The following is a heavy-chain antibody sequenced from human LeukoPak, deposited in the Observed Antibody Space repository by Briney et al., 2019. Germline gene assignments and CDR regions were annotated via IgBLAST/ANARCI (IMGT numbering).Heavy chain of an antibody. CDR1: GFTFGDYA. CDR2: IRSKAYGGTT. D-gene: IGHD4-17*01. CDR3: TSTASTVTTMGYYFDY. J-gene: IGHJ4*02. V-gene: IGHV3-49*03. Sequence: GGSLRLSCTASGFTFGDYAMSWFRQAPGKGLDWVGFIRSKAYGGTTEYAASVKGRFTISRDDSKSIAYLQMNSLKTEDTAVYYCTSTASTVTTMGYYFDYWGQGTLVTVX.